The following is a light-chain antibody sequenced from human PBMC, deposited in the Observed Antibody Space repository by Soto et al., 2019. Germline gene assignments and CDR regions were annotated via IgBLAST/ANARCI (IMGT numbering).Light chain of an antibody. V-gene: IGLV2-14*01. Sequence: QSALTQPASVSGSPGQSITISCTGTSSDVGGYNYVSWYQQHPGKAPKLMIYDVSNRPSGVSNRFSGSKSGNTASLTISGLHAEDEADYYCSSYTSSSAFYLFGTCTKVTGL. CDR3: SSYTSSSAFYL. J-gene: IGLJ1*01. CDR1: SSDVGGYNY. CDR2: DVS.